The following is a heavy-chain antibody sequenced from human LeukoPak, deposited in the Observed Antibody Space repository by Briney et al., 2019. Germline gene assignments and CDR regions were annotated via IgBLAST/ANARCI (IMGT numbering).Heavy chain of an antibody. J-gene: IGHJ4*02. CDR2: IYSSGST. CDR3: ARASSYTGHLGW. Sequence: SETLSLTCTVSGGSISSYYWSWIRQPPGKGLEWIGYIYSSGSTNYNLSLKSRVTISVDTSKNQFSLNLISVTAADTAVYYCARASSYTGHLGWWGQGTLVTVSS. D-gene: IGHD6-19*01. V-gene: IGHV4-59*08. CDR1: GGSISSYY.